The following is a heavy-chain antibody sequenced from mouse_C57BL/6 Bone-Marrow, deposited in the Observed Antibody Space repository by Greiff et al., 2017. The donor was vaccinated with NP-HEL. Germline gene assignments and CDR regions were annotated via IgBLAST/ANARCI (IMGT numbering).Heavy chain of an antibody. Sequence: QVQLKQSGAELVKPGASVKVSCKASGYTFTSYWMHWVKQRPGQGLEWIGRIHPSDGDTNYTQKFKGKATLTVDKSSSTAYMQLSSLTSEDSAVYDFAKGTAMEYWGQGTSVTVAS. CDR3: AKGTAMEY. CDR2: IHPSDGDT. D-gene: IGHD3-3*01. J-gene: IGHJ4*01. CDR1: GYTFTSYW. V-gene: IGHV1-74*01.